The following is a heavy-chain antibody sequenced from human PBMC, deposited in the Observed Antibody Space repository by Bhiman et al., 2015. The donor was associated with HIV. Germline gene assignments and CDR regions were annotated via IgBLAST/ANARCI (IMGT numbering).Heavy chain of an antibody. V-gene: IGHV3-30*04. Sequence: QVQLVESGGGVVQPGRSLRLSCAASGFTFSSYAMHWVRQAPGKGLEWVAVISYDGSNKYYADSVKGRFTISRDNSKNTLYVQMNSLRAEDTAVYYCAREWGGAVTILEWFDYVGRGNPGHRLL. J-gene: IGHJ4*02. CDR2: ISYDGSNK. D-gene: IGHD3-3*01. CDR3: AREWGGAVTILEWFDY. CDR1: GFTFSSYA.